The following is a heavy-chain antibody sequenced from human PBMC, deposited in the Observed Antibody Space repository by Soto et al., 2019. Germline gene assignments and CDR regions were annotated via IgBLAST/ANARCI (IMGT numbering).Heavy chain of an antibody. CDR2: ISAYNGNT. V-gene: IGHV1-18*01. Sequence: QVQLVQSGAEVKKPGASVKVSCKASGYTFTTSGISWVRQAPGQGLEWMGWISAYNGNTKYAQKVQDRVTMTTDPSTSTAYMELRSLRSDDTAVYYCARDPTTILRVVKDLHWFDPWGQGTLVTVSS. CDR3: ARDPTTILRVVKDLHWFDP. D-gene: IGHD3-3*01. J-gene: IGHJ5*02. CDR1: GYTFTTSG.